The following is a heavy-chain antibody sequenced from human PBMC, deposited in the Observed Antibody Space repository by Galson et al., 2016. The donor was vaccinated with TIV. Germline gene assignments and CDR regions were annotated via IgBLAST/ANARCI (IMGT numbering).Heavy chain of an antibody. J-gene: IGHJ4*02. Sequence: QSGAEVKKPGESLKISCKASGGAFISHGISWVRQAPGQGLEWMGGIIPIFGLANYARKFQGRVTITADDSTRTAYMELSSLRFDDTAVYYCARGGSTVTRPFDYWGQGTLVTVSS. CDR1: GGAFISHG. D-gene: IGHD4-17*01. V-gene: IGHV1-69*01. CDR2: IIPIFGLA. CDR3: ARGGSTVTRPFDY.